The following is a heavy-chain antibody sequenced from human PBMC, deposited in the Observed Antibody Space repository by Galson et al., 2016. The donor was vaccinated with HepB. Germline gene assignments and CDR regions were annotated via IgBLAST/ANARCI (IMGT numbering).Heavy chain of an antibody. D-gene: IGHD6-19*01. J-gene: IGHJ5*01. Sequence: PALVKPTQTLTLTCTFSGFSLRTFGVAVGWIRQPPGKALEWLALIHWDDNKSYSPSLNSRLTITKDTSKNQVVLTMTNMDPVDTATYYCAHSWTSTNGWANWFDSWGQGILVTVSS. V-gene: IGHV2-5*02. CDR1: GFSLRTFGVA. CDR2: IHWDDNK. CDR3: AHSWTSTNGWANWFDS.